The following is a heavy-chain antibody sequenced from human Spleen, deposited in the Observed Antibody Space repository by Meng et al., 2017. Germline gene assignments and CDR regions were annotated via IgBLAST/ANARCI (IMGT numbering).Heavy chain of an antibody. CDR1: GGSFSDYY. V-gene: IGHV4-34*01. J-gene: IGHJ6*02. CDR3: ARGAYSSGWYPSSLYYYYGMDV. Sequence: GSLRLSCVVSGGSFSDYYWSWIRQPPGKGLEWIGEINHSGSTNYNPSLESRATISVDTSQNNLSLKLSSVTAADTAVYYCARGAYSSGWYPSSLYYYYGMDVWGQGTTVTVSS. CDR2: INHSGST. D-gene: IGHD6-19*01.